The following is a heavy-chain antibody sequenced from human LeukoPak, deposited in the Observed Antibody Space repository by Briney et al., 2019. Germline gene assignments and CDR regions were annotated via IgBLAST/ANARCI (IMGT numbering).Heavy chain of an antibody. CDR3: ARSIGLYSSGWGRPAPGDAFDI. CDR2: IIPIFGTA. D-gene: IGHD6-19*01. CDR1: GGTFSSYA. V-gene: IGHV1-69*05. Sequence: SVKVSCKASGGTFSSYAMSWVRQAPGQGLEWMGRIIPIFGTANYAQKFQGRVTTTTDESTSTAYMELSSLRSEDTAVYYCARSIGLYSSGWGRPAPGDAFDIWGQGTMVTVSS. J-gene: IGHJ3*02.